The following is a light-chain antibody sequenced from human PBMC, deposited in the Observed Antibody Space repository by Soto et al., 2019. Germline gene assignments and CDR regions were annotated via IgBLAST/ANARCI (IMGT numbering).Light chain of an antibody. J-gene: IGKJ2*01. CDR1: QSINNW. CDR3: QQYNSYSYT. CDR2: EAS. Sequence: DFQMTQSPSTLSASVGDRVAITCRASQSINNWLAWYQQKPGKAPKLLIYEASNLQSGVPSRFSGSGSGTELILTISSLQPDDFATYYCQQYNSYSYTFGQGTKLEIK. V-gene: IGKV1-5*03.